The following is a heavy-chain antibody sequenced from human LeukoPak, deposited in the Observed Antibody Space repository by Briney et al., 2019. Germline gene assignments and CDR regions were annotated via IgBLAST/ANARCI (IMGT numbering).Heavy chain of an antibody. Sequence: ASVKVSCKASGYTFTSYGISWVRQAPGQGLERMGWISAYNGNTNYAQKLQGRVTMTTDTSTSTAYMELRSLRSDDTAVYYCARLNIVVVVAANHFDYWGQGTLVTVSS. CDR1: GYTFTSYG. D-gene: IGHD2-15*01. CDR2: ISAYNGNT. V-gene: IGHV1-18*01. CDR3: ARLNIVVVVAANHFDY. J-gene: IGHJ4*02.